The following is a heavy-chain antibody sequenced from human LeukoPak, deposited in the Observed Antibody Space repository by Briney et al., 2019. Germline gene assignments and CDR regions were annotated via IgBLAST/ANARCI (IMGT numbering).Heavy chain of an antibody. CDR2: FDPEDGET. CDR3: ATYPLGYCTNRVCPRGSFDI. Sequence: ASVKVSCKVSGYTLTELSMHWVRQAPGKGLEWMGGFDPEDGETIYAQKFQGRVTMTEDTSTDTAYMELSSLRSEDTAVYYCATYPLGYCTNRVCPRGSFDIWGQGTLVTVSS. D-gene: IGHD2-8*01. V-gene: IGHV1-24*01. CDR1: GYTLTELS. J-gene: IGHJ3*02.